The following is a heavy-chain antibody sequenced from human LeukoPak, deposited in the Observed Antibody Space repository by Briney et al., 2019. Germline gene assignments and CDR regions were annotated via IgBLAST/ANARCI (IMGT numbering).Heavy chain of an antibody. V-gene: IGHV1-2*02. CDR3: AGPGGGVAGHFDY. CDR1: GYTFTGYY. Sequence: GASVKVSCKASGYTFTGYYMHWVRQAPGQGLEWMGWINPNSGGTNYAQKFQGRVTMTRDTSISTAYMELSRLRSDDTAMYYCAGPGGGVAGHFDYWGQGTRVTVSS. J-gene: IGHJ4*02. CDR2: INPNSGGT. D-gene: IGHD6-19*01.